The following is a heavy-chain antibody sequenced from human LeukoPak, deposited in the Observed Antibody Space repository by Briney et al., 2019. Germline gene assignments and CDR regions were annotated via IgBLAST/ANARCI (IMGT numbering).Heavy chain of an antibody. V-gene: IGHV3-23*01. Sequence: GGSLRLSWAASGFTFSNYAMSWVRQAPGKGLEWVSAIRGSGDSTYYADSVTGWFTISRVNCKNTLYLRTASLRDEDTAVYYCAKDPHVLRFLEWLYAFDYWGQGTLVTVSS. CDR2: IRGSGDST. CDR3: AKDPHVLRFLEWLYAFDY. J-gene: IGHJ4*02. CDR1: GFTFSNYA. D-gene: IGHD3-3*01.